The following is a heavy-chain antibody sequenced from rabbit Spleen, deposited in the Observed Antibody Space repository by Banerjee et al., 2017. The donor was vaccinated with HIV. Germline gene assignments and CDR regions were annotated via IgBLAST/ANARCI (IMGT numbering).Heavy chain of an antibody. D-gene: IGHD4-1*01. V-gene: IGHV1S43*01. CDR2: IDPIFGIA. J-gene: IGHJ4*01. CDR1: GFSFSSGYY. CDR3: VREVAGKFNL. Sequence: QQQLVESGGGLVKPGASLTLTCKASGFSFSSGYYMSWVRQAPGKGLEWIGDIDPIFGIAVYASWVNGRFTISSHNAQNTLYLQLNSLTAADTATYFCVREVAGKFNLWGPGTLVTVS.